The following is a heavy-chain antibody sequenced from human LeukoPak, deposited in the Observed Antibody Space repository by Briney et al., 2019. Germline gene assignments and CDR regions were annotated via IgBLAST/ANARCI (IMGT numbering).Heavy chain of an antibody. Sequence: ASVKVSCKASGYTFTSYDIDWVRQATGQGLEWMGWMNPNSGNTGYAQKFQGRVTMTRNTSISTAYMELSSLRSEDTAVYYCAAHCSSTSCYDFDIWGQGTMVTVSS. CDR3: AAHCSSTSCYDFDI. D-gene: IGHD2-2*01. V-gene: IGHV1-8*01. CDR2: MNPNSGNT. CDR1: GYTFTSYD. J-gene: IGHJ3*02.